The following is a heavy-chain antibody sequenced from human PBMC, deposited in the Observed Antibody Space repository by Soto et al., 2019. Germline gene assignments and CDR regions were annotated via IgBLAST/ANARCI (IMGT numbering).Heavy chain of an antibody. CDR3: ERDILFDY. CDR2: INAGNGNT. CDR1: GYTFTSYA. D-gene: IGHD2-15*01. Sequence: QVQLVQSGAEEKKPGASVKVSCKASGYTFTSYAMHWVRQAPGQRLEWMGWINAGNGNTRYTQEFQGRVTITRDTSASTAYMKLSSLRSKNTAVYYCERDILFDYFCQRTLVTVSS. V-gene: IGHV1-3*05. J-gene: IGHJ4*02.